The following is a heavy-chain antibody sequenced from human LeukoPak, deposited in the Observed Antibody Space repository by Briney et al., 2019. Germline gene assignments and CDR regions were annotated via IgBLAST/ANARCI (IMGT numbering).Heavy chain of an antibody. V-gene: IGHV3-66*01. J-gene: IGHJ4*02. CDR2: IYSGGST. CDR1: GFTVSNNY. CDR3: ARVPDYYDSSGYFDY. D-gene: IGHD3-22*01. Sequence: PGGSLRLSCAASGFTVSNNYMSWVRQAPGKGLEWVSLIYSGGSTSYADSVKGRFTISRNNSKNTLYLQMNSLRAEDTAVYYCARVPDYYDSSGYFDYWGQGTLVTVSS.